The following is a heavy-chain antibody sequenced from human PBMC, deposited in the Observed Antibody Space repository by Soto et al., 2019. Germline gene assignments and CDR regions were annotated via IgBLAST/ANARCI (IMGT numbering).Heavy chain of an antibody. CDR3: TRDASRDSSARGWFDP. J-gene: IGHJ5*02. Sequence: GGSLRLSCAASGFTFRSFTMNWVRQAPGKGLEWVSTISSNSAYIYYTDALRGRFTISRDDAKNSLHLQMNSLRAEDTAVYYCTRDASRDSSARGWFDPWGPGTLVTVPS. CDR2: ISSNSAYI. V-gene: IGHV3-21*01. D-gene: IGHD6-13*01. CDR1: GFTFRSFT.